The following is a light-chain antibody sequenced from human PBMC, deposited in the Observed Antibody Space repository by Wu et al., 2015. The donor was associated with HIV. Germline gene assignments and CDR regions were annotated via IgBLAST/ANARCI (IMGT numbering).Light chain of an antibody. J-gene: IGKJ1*01. V-gene: IGKV1-12*01. CDR2: AAS. CDR1: QGISNW. Sequence: DIQMTQSPSSVSASVGDRVTITCRASQGISNWLAWFQQKPGKASNLLIYAASSLQSGVPSRFSGSGSGTEFILTINSLQPEDLATYYCQQANSIPWTFGQGTKVEIK. CDR3: QQANSIPWT.